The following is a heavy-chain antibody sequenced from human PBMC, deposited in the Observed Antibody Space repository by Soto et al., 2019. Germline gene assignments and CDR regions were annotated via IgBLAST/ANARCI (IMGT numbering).Heavy chain of an antibody. CDR1: GGAFISYA. D-gene: IGHD2-2*01. J-gene: IGHJ5*02. Sequence: GXSAKVSLKASGGAFISYAISWVRQAPGQGLEWMGGIIPIFGTANYAQKFQGRVTITADESTSTAYMELSSLRSEDTAVYYCARADIVVVPAATNWFDPWGQGTLVTVSS. V-gene: IGHV1-69*13. CDR3: ARADIVVVPAATNWFDP. CDR2: IIPIFGTA.